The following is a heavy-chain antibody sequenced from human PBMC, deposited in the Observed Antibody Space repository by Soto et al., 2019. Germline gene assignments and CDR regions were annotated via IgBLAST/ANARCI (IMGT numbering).Heavy chain of an antibody. J-gene: IGHJ3*02. CDR3: ARVDTATAFGAFDI. Sequence: QVQLVESGGGVVQPGRSLRLSCAASGFTFSSYAMHWVRQAPGKGLEWVAVISYDGSNKYYADSVKGRFTISRDNSKNTLYLQMNSLSAEDTAVYYCARVDTATAFGAFDIWGQGTMVTVSS. V-gene: IGHV3-30-3*01. CDR1: GFTFSSYA. CDR2: ISYDGSNK. D-gene: IGHD5-18*01.